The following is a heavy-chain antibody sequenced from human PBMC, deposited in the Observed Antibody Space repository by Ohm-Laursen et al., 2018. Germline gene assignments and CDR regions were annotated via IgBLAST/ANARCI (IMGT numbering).Heavy chain of an antibody. V-gene: IGHV4-59*07. CDR2: IYYSGST. CDR3: ARAVKAHFNWFDP. CDR1: GGSISGYH. J-gene: IGHJ5*02. D-gene: IGHD3-22*01. Sequence: SDTLSLTCTVAGGSISGYHWNWIRQPPGKGLEWIGYIYYSGSTNYNPSLKSRVTISVDTSKNQFSLKLSSVTAADTAVYYCARAVKAHFNWFDPWGQGTLVTVSS.